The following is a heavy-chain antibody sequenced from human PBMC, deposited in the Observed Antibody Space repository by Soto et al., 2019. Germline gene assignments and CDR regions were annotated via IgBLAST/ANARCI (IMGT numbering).Heavy chain of an antibody. CDR2: IRSKANSYAT. D-gene: IGHD3-10*01. V-gene: IGHV3-73*01. CDR3: TGQTYGSGLPHP. J-gene: IGHJ5*02. Sequence: EVQLVESGGGLVQPGGSLKLSCAASGFTFSGSAMHWVRQASGKGLEWVGRIRSKANSYATAYAASVKGRFTISRDDSKNTAYLQMNSPKTEDTAVDYCTGQTYGSGLPHPWGEGTLVIVSS. CDR1: GFTFSGSA.